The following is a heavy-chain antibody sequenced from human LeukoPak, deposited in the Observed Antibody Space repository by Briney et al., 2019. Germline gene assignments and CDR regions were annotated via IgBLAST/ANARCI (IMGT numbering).Heavy chain of an antibody. CDR2: IYHTGST. Sequence: SETLSLTCDVSGGSISSGLYSWSWIRQPLGKGLEWIGYIYHTGSTYYKPSLKSRVTISVDTSKNQFSLKLSSVTAADTAVYYCARGGGIVGATSFDYWGQGTLVTVSS. CDR3: ARGGGIVGATSFDY. CDR1: GGSISSGLYS. V-gene: IGHV4-30-2*01. J-gene: IGHJ4*02. D-gene: IGHD1-26*01.